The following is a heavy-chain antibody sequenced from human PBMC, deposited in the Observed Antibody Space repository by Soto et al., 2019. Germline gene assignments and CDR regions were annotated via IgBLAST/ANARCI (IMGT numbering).Heavy chain of an antibody. D-gene: IGHD2-15*01. Sequence: SETLSLTCTVSGGSISSGGYYWSWIRQHPGKGLEWIGYIYYSGSTYYSPSLKSRVTISVDTSKNQFSLKLSSVTAADTTVYYCARSDCSGGSCYSFYYYGMDVWGQGTTVTVSS. CDR2: IYYSGST. J-gene: IGHJ6*02. CDR3: ARSDCSGGSCYSFYYYGMDV. CDR1: GGSISSGGYY. V-gene: IGHV4-31*03.